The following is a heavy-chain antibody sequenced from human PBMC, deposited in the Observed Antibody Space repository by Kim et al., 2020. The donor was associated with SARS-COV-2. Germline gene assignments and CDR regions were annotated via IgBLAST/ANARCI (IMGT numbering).Heavy chain of an antibody. Sequence: DSVKGRFTISRDNSKNTLYLQMNSLRAEDTAVYYCAKDPGYGDYEGWFDPWGQGTLVTVSS. CDR3: AKDPGYGDYEGWFDP. D-gene: IGHD4-17*01. J-gene: IGHJ5*02. V-gene: IGHV3-23*01.